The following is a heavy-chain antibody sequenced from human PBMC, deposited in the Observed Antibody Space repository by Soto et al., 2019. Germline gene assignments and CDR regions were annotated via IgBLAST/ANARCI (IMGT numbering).Heavy chain of an antibody. CDR3: AKDQEIQLWSDGGFDP. CDR2: ISYDGSNK. Sequence: QVQLVESGGGVVQPGRSLRLSCAASGFTFSSYGMHWVRQAPGQGLEWVAVISYDGSNKYYADSVKGRFTISRDNSKNTLYLQMNSLRAEDTAVYYCAKDQEIQLWSDGGFDPWGQGTLVTVSS. D-gene: IGHD5-18*01. V-gene: IGHV3-30*18. CDR1: GFTFSSYG. J-gene: IGHJ5*02.